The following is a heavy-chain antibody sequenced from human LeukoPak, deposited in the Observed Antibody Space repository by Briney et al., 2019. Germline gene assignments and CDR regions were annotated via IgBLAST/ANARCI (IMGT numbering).Heavy chain of an antibody. CDR1: GYTFTSYD. V-gene: IGHV1-8*01. CDR2: MNPNSGNT. J-gene: IGHJ5*02. D-gene: IGHD6-6*01. CDR3: ARVRVAARLGGFDP. Sequence: ASVKVSCKASGYTFTSYDINWVRQATGQGLEWMGWMNPNSGNTGYAQKFQGRVTMTRSTSISTAYMELSSLRSEDTAVYYCARVRVAARLGGFDPWGQGTLVTVSS.